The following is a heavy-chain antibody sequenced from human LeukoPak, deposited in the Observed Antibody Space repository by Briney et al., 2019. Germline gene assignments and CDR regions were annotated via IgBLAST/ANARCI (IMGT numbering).Heavy chain of an antibody. D-gene: IGHD6-13*01. CDR1: GGSFSGYY. CDR3: ARVAVSGYSSSWYDY. J-gene: IGHJ4*02. Sequence: SETLSLTCAVYGGSFSGYYWSWIRQPPGKGLEWIGYIYYNGGTNYNPSLKSRVTISVDTSKNQFSLKLSSVTAADTAVYYCARVAVSGYSSSWYDYWGQGTLVTVSS. V-gene: IGHV4-59*01. CDR2: IYYNGGT.